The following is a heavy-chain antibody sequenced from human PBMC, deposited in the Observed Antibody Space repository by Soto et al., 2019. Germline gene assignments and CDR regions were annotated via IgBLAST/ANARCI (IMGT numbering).Heavy chain of an antibody. V-gene: IGHV3-23*01. Sequence: EVQLLESGGKLVQSGGSLTLSCAASGLTFSTYAMAWVRQAPGKGLEWVSGVSASGLNTDYADPVKGRFYISRDNSKNTVSLHMNSLRAEDTALYYCAKERPRRTFGYFFDYRGQGTRVTVSS. J-gene: IGHJ4*02. D-gene: IGHD3-3*01. CDR3: AKERPRRTFGYFFDY. CDR2: VSASGLNT. CDR1: GLTFSTYA.